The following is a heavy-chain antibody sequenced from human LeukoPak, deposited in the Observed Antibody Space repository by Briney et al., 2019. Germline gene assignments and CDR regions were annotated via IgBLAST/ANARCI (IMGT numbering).Heavy chain of an antibody. D-gene: IGHD3-3*01. CDR1: GYTFTGYY. CDR3: ARVWSPFPYYYGMDV. V-gene: IGHV1-2*04. J-gene: IGHJ6*02. Sequence: ASVKVSCTASGYTFTGYYMHWVRQAPGQGLEWMGWINPNSGGTNYAQKFQGWVTMTRDTSISTAYMELSRLRSDDTAVYYCARVWSPFPYYYGMDVWGQGTTVTVSS. CDR2: INPNSGGT.